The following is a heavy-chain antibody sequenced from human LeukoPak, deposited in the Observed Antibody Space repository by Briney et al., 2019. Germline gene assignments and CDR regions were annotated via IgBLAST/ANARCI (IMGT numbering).Heavy chain of an antibody. J-gene: IGHJ4*02. CDR2: ISYDGSSK. V-gene: IGHV3-30-3*01. CDR3: ARAFRENCDLNH. D-gene: IGHD2-21*01. CDR1: GFIFSDYD. Sequence: GGSLRLSCAASGFIFSDYDMRWVRQAPGEGLEWVASISYDGSSKFNADSVEGRFTISRDNSKNTFYLQINSLRTEDTAVYYCARAFRENCDLNHWGQGSLVTV.